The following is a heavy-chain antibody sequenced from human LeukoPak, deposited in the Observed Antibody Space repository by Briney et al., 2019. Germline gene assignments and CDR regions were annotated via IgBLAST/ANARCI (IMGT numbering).Heavy chain of an antibody. CDR3: ARSSGWQPDFDY. D-gene: IGHD6-19*01. CDR2: IWYDGSNK. CDR1: GFTFSNYA. V-gene: IGHV3-33*01. J-gene: IGHJ4*02. Sequence: GGSLRLSCAASGFTFSNYAMHWVRQAPGKGLEWVAVIWYDGSNKYYADSVKGRFTVSKDNSKNTLYLQMNSLRAEDTAVYYCARSSGWQPDFDYWGQGTLVTVSS.